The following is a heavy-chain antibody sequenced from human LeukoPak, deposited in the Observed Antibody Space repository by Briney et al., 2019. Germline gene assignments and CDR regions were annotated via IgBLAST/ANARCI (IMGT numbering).Heavy chain of an antibody. Sequence: PGRSLRLSCAASGFTFSSYAMSWVRQAPGKGLEWVSAISGSGGSTYYADSVKGRFTISRDNSKNTLYLQMNSLRAEDTAVYYCAKDLRSQGYYYDSSGYYLDAFDIWGQGTMVTVSS. CDR3: AKDLRSQGYYYDSSGYYLDAFDI. CDR2: ISGSGGST. J-gene: IGHJ3*02. CDR1: GFTFSSYA. D-gene: IGHD3-22*01. V-gene: IGHV3-23*01.